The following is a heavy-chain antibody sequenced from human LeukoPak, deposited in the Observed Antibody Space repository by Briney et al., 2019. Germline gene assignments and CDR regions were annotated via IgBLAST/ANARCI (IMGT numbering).Heavy chain of an antibody. CDR2: ISSSSSYI. V-gene: IGHV3-21*01. CDR3: AKDYGSGSYYTLYNWFDP. CDR1: GFTFSSYS. D-gene: IGHD3-10*01. Sequence: PGGSLRLSCAASGFTFSSYSMNWVRQAPGKGLEWVSSISSSSSYIYYADSVKGRFTISRDNAKNSLYLQMNSLRAEDTAAYYCAKDYGSGSYYTLYNWFDPWGQGTLVTVSS. J-gene: IGHJ5*02.